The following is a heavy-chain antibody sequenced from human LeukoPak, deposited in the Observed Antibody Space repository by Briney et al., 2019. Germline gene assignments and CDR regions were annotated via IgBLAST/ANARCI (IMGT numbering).Heavy chain of an antibody. CDR3: ARASNYYDSSGYYSTGGNYFDY. CDR1: GYTFTSYY. V-gene: IGHV1-46*01. Sequence: ASVKVSCKASGYTFTSYYMHWMRQAPEQGLEWMGIINPSGGSTSYAQKFQGRVTMTRDTSTSTVYMELSSLRSEDTAVYYCARASNYYDSSGYYSTGGNYFDYWGQGTLVTVSS. CDR2: INPSGGST. J-gene: IGHJ4*02. D-gene: IGHD3-22*01.